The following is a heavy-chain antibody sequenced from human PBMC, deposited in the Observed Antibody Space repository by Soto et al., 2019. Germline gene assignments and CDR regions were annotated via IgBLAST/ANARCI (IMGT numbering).Heavy chain of an antibody. CDR1: GFTFSSYG. V-gene: IGHV3-33*01. Sequence: QVQLVESGGGVVQPGRSLRLSCAASGFTFSSYGMHWVRQAPGKGLEWVAVIWYDGSNKYYADSVKGRFTISRDNSKNTLYLQMNSLRAEDTAVYYCARERGSGWHYFDYWGQGTLVTVPP. CDR2: IWYDGSNK. D-gene: IGHD6-19*01. J-gene: IGHJ4*02. CDR3: ARERGSGWHYFDY.